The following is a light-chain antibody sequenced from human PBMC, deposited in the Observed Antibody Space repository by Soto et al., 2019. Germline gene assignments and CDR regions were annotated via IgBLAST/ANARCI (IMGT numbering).Light chain of an antibody. V-gene: IGLV1-44*01. Sequence: QSVLTQPPSASGTPGQRITISCSGSSSNIGSHSVNWYQQLPGTAPKLLIYRSSQRPSGVPDRFSGSKSGTSASLAISGLQSGDEADYYYALWDDSLNGPVFGGGTKLTVL. CDR3: ALWDDSLNGPV. CDR2: RSS. J-gene: IGLJ3*02. CDR1: SSNIGSHS.